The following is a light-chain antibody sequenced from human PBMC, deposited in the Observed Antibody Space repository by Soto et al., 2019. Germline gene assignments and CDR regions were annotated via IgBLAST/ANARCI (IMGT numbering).Light chain of an antibody. Sequence: QSVLTQHRSVAWSPGQSFTISCTFSSGNVGGYNYVSWYQQHPGKAPKLLISNVSKRPSGVPDRFSGSKSGNTASLTISGLQAEDEADYYCCSYAGGPYVFGTGTKV. CDR3: CSYAGGPYV. CDR1: SGNVGGYNY. V-gene: IGLV2-11*01. CDR2: NVS. J-gene: IGLJ1*01.